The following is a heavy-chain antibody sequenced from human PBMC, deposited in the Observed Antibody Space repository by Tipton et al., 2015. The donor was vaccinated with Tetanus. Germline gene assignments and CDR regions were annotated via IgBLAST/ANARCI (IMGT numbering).Heavy chain of an antibody. D-gene: IGHD3-10*01. J-gene: IGHJ5*02. CDR3: ARLPKHYSASGST. V-gene: IGHV5-51*01. Sequence: QLVQSGAEVRKPGESLKISCQGSGYNFSYYSIGWVRHMPGKGLEWMGIIYPGDSDATYSPPFRGQVTISADKSISTAYLKWSSLKASDTAIYFCARLPKHYSASGSTWGQGTLVTVSS. CDR2: IYPGDSDA. CDR1: GYNFSYYS.